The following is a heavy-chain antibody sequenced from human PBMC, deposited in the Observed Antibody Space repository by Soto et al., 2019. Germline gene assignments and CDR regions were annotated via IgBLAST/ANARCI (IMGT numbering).Heavy chain of an antibody. V-gene: IGHV4-30-4*08. CDR1: GGCMSSGGYY. CDR2: IYYSGST. Sequence: SETLSLTCTVSGGCMSSGGYYWSWIRQHPGKGLEWIGYIYYSGSTYYNPSLKSRATISVDTSKNQFSLKLSSVTAADTAVYYCARVRHINVFDIWGQGTMVTVS. CDR3: ARVRHINVFDI. J-gene: IGHJ3*02. D-gene: IGHD1-20*01.